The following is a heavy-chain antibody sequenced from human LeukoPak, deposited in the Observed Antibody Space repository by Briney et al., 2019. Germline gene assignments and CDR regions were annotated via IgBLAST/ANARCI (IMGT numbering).Heavy chain of an antibody. Sequence: SETLSLTCTVSGVSINNYYWNWIRQPPGKGLEWIGYIYYSGSTNYNPSLKSRVTISVDTSKNQFSLKLSSVTAADTAVYYCARVGRYGYNLEYFDYWGQGTLVTVSS. J-gene: IGHJ4*02. CDR2: IYYSGST. CDR1: GVSINNYY. CDR3: ARVGRYGYNLEYFDY. V-gene: IGHV4-59*01. D-gene: IGHD5-24*01.